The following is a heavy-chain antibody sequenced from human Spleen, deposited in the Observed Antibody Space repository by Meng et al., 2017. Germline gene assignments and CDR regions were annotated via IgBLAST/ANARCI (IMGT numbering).Heavy chain of an antibody. V-gene: IGHV4-38-2*02. CDR1: GDSISSGYY. D-gene: IGHD3-22*01. CDR3: ARDRNYFESSGFDY. CDR2: ISHRGST. Sequence: GSLRLSCTVSGDSISSGYYWGWIRQPPGKGLEWIGSISHRGSTYSKPSLRSRVTISVDTSKNQLSLNLSSVTAADTAVYYCARDRNYFESSGFDYWGQGTLVTVSS. J-gene: IGHJ4*02.